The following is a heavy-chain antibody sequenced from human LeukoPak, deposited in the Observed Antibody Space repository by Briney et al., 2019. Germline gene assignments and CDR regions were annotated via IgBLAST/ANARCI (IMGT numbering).Heavy chain of an antibody. CDR1: GGSINTYY. D-gene: IGHD3-3*01. Sequence: SETLSLTCAVSGGSINTYYWSWIQQPPGKGLEWVGYIYSTGNTNYNPSLKGRVTISLDTSKNQFSLNLSSVTAADTAVYYCAKHDTVFGAAHFYMDVWAKGPRSPSP. J-gene: IGHJ6*03. CDR2: IYSTGNT. CDR3: AKHDTVFGAAHFYMDV. V-gene: IGHV4-4*09.